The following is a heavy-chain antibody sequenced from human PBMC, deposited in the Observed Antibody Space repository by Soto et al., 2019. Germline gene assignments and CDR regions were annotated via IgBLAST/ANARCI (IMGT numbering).Heavy chain of an antibody. CDR1: GYSFTTYG. CDR2: ISAFNGNT. V-gene: IGHV1-18*01. Sequence: QVQMVQSGSEVKKPGASVKVSCQASGYSFTTYGITWVRQAPGQGLEWMGWISAFNGNTNLAQKLHGRVSLTRDTSTSTAYTELTSLTSDDTAIYYCARGIPAAGLDYWGRGTLVTVSS. CDR3: ARGIPAAGLDY. D-gene: IGHD6-25*01. J-gene: IGHJ4*02.